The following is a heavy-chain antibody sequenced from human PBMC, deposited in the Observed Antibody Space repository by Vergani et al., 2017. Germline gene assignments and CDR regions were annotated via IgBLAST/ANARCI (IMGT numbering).Heavy chain of an antibody. CDR3: ARDSSQYSYGAPFDS. CDR2: VNKRGNT. CDR1: GASMSALRRDEHY. Sequence: QVQLQESGPGLVKPSETLSLTCSVSGASMSALRRDEHYWTWSRQSPGRGLEWIGFVNKRGNTRYNPSLRDRVTISIEMSRNKFSLKMTSMTAADTAIYYCARDSSQYSYGAPFDSWGQGIQINVSS. V-gene: IGHV4-61*08. D-gene: IGHD4-17*01. J-gene: IGHJ4*02.